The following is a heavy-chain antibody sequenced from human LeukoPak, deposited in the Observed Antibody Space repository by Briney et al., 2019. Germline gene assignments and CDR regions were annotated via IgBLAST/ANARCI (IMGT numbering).Heavy chain of an antibody. J-gene: IGHJ6*02. V-gene: IGHV3-30*03. D-gene: IGHD4-17*01. CDR2: ISYDGSNK. CDR3: ASSGDYVYYYGMDV. Sequence: GGSLRLSCAASGFTFSSYSMHWVRRAPGKGLEWVAVISYDGSNKYYADSVKGRFTISRDNSKNTLYLQMNSLRAEDTAVYYCASSGDYVYYYGMDVWGQGTTVTVSS. CDR1: GFTFSSYS.